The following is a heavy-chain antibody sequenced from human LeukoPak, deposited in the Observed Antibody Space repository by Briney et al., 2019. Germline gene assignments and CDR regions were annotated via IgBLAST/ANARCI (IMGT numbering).Heavy chain of an antibody. D-gene: IGHD3-10*01. CDR3: ARGFYGAGSHFDY. CDR2: IFHTGHT. CDR1: GGSISSGDFP. V-gene: IGHV4-30-2*01. Sequence: PSQTLSLTCAVSGGSISSGDFPWRWIREPPGKGLEWIGYIFHTGHTSYNPSLKSRVTISVDMSKNQLSLRLTSVTAAYTAVYYCARGFYGAGSHFDYWGQGTLVTVSS. J-gene: IGHJ4*02.